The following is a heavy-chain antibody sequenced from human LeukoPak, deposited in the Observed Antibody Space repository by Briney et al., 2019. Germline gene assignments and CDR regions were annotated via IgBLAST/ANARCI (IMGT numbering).Heavy chain of an antibody. CDR2: IYYSGST. D-gene: IGHD2-2*01. V-gene: IGHV4-59*05. Sequence: SETLSLTCTVSGDSISDYYWSWIRQSPGKGLEWIGSIYYSGSTYYNPSLKSRVTISVDTSKNQFSLKLSSVTAADTAVYYCARQEIVVVPVWFDPWGQGTLVTVSS. CDR3: ARQEIVVVPVWFDP. J-gene: IGHJ5*02. CDR1: GDSISDYY.